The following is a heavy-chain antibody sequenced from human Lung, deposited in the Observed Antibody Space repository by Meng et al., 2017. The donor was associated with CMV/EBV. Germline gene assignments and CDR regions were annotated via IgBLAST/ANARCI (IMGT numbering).Heavy chain of an antibody. D-gene: IGHD1-26*01. CDR1: FTFSDYY. CDR3: ARARGGGGIVGATIDY. J-gene: IGHJ4*02. V-gene: IGHV3-11*04. CDR2: VSSSGSTL. Sequence: FTFSDYYMSWIGQAPGKGLELVSSVSSSGSTLYYAASVKGRFTISRDNAKNSLYLQMNSLRAEDTAVYYCARARGGGGIVGATIDYWGQGTLVTVSS.